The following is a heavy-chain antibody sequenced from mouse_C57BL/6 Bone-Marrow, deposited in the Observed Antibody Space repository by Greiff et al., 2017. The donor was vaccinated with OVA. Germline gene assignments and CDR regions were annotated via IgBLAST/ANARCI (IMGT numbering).Heavy chain of an antibody. CDR2: IHPNSGST. V-gene: IGHV1-64*01. Sequence: QVQLQQPGAELVKPGASVKLSCKASGYTFTSYWMHWVKQRPGQGLEWIGMIHPNSGSTNYNEKFKSKATLTVDKSSSPAYMQLSSLTSEDSAVYYCARSSYYYGSSYDYWGQGTTLTVSS. D-gene: IGHD1-1*01. CDR3: ARSSYYYGSSYDY. CDR1: GYTFTSYW. J-gene: IGHJ2*01.